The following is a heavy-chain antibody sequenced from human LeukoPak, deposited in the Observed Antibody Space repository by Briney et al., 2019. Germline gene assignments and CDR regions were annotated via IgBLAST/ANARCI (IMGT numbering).Heavy chain of an antibody. CDR3: ASVRRGFGESSKYYSYYYMHV. Sequence: SETLSLTCTVSGDSISTSSSYWGWIRQPPGKGLEWIGNIYCSGSTYYNPSLKSRVTISVDTSNNQFSLKLSAVTAADTAVYYCASVRRGFGESSKYYSYYYMHVWGNGTTVTIAS. J-gene: IGHJ6*03. CDR1: GDSISTSSSY. V-gene: IGHV4-39*01. CDR2: IYCSGST. D-gene: IGHD3-10*01.